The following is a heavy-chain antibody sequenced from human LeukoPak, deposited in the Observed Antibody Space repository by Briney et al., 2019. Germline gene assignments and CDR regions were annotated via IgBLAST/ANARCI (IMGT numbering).Heavy chain of an antibody. V-gene: IGHV3-30-3*01. CDR3: VREEGTFDY. CDR2: ISYDGSNK. Sequence: GGSLRLSCAASGFTFSSYAMHWVRQAPGKGLEWVAVISYDGSNKYYADSVKGRFTISRDNSKNTLYLQMNSLRAEDTAVYYCVREEGTFDYWGQGTLVTVSS. CDR1: GFTFSSYA. J-gene: IGHJ4*02. D-gene: IGHD3-10*01.